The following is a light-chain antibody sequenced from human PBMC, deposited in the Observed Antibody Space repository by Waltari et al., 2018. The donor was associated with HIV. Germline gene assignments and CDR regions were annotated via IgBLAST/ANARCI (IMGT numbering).Light chain of an antibody. CDR1: SSNIGRNA. J-gene: IGLJ2*01. Sequence: QSVLTQPPSASGTPGQRVTISCSGSSSNIGRNAVNWYQHLPGTAPKLLIYGKDGRPSGVPDRFSGSKSGTSASLAISGLQSEDEGDYYCATWDFSLNGRVVFGGGTKLTVL. CDR2: GKD. CDR3: ATWDFSLNGRVV. V-gene: IGLV1-44*01.